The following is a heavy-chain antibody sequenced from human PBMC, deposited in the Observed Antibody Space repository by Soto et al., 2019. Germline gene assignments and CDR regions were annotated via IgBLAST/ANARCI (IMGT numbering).Heavy chain of an antibody. CDR3: ARVSYDSSGYYYTYFDY. J-gene: IGHJ4*02. CDR2: IYHSGST. Sequence: SETLSLTCAVSGGSISSSNWWSWVRQPPGKGLEWIGEIYHSGSTNYNPPLKSRVTISVDKSKNQFSLKLSSVTAADTAVYYCARVSYDSSGYYYTYFDYWGQGTLVTVSS. D-gene: IGHD3-22*01. V-gene: IGHV4-4*02. CDR1: GGSISSSNW.